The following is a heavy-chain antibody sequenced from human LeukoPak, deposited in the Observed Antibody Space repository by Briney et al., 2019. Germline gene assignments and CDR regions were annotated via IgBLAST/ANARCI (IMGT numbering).Heavy chain of an antibody. V-gene: IGHV3-23*01. J-gene: IGHJ4*02. CDR1: GYTFSNYA. Sequence: GGSLRLSCAASGYTFSNYAMRWVRQAPGKGLEWVSGISDSGGNTLYADAVKGRHTISRDNSKNTLHLQMISLKADDTAVYYCAKDYSSGWYAYYFDSWGQGTLVSVSS. CDR2: ISDSGGNT. CDR3: AKDYSSGWYAYYFDS. D-gene: IGHD6-19*01.